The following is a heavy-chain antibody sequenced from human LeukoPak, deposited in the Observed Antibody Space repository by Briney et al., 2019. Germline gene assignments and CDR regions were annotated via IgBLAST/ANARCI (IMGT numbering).Heavy chain of an antibody. CDR3: ARDRGGTGDFDY. Sequence: VASVKVSCKASGYTFTSYAMHWVRQAPGQRLEWMGWINVGNGDTKYSQKFQGRVTIARDTSASTAYMELSSLRSEDTAVYYCARDRGGTGDFDYWGQGTLVTVSS. D-gene: IGHD1-1*01. CDR1: GYTFTSYA. V-gene: IGHV1-3*01. CDR2: INVGNGDT. J-gene: IGHJ4*02.